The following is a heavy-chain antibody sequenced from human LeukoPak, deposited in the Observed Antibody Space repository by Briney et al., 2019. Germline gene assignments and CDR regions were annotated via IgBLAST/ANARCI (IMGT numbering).Heavy chain of an antibody. CDR1: GGSFSGYY. D-gene: IGHD2-21*02. CDR3: ARGETATLFDY. J-gene: IGHJ4*02. Sequence: SETLSLTCAVYGGSFSGYYWSWIRQPPGKGLEWIGEINHSGSTNYNPSLKSRVTISVDTSKNQFSLKLNSVTAADTAVYYCARGETATLFDYWGQGTLVTVSS. CDR2: INHSGST. V-gene: IGHV4-34*01.